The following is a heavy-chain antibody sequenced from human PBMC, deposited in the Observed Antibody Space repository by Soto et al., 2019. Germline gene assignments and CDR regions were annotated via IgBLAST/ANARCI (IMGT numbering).Heavy chain of an antibody. J-gene: IGHJ2*01. CDR3: ARGRFFGVTTGWYFDL. CDR1: GFTFSSYS. D-gene: IGHD3-10*01. Sequence: GGSLRLSCAASGFTFSSYSMNWVRQAPGKGLEWVSHIGISGTIYYADSVKGRFTISRDNAKNSLYLQMNSLRAEDTAVYYCARGRFFGVTTGWYFDLWGRGTLVTVSS. V-gene: IGHV3-48*01. CDR2: IGISGTI.